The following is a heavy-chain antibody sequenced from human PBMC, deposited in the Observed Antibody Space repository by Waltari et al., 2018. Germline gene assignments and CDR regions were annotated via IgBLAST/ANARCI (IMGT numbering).Heavy chain of an antibody. CDR2: ISSNGGST. Sequence: EVQLVESGGGLVQPGGSLRLSCAASGFTFSSYAMHWVRQAPGKGLEYVSAISSNGGSTYYADSVKGRFTISRDNAKNSLYLQMNSLRAEDTAVYYCARDQGIAAAGFDYWGQGTLVTVSS. J-gene: IGHJ4*02. CDR1: GFTFSSYA. D-gene: IGHD6-13*01. CDR3: ARDQGIAAAGFDY. V-gene: IGHV3-64*07.